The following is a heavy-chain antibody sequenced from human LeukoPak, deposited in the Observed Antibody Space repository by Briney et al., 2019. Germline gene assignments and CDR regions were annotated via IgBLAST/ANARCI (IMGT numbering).Heavy chain of an antibody. D-gene: IGHD3-3*01. CDR1: GITFSSYA. CDR3: AKYYDFWSGYLDY. CDR2: ISGSGGST. J-gene: IGHJ4*02. Sequence: GGSLRLSCEASGITFSSYAMSWVRQAPGKGLEWVSAISGSGGSTYYADSVKGRFTISRDNSKNTLYLQMNSLRAEDTAVYYCAKYYDFWSGYLDYWGQGTLVTVSS. V-gene: IGHV3-23*01.